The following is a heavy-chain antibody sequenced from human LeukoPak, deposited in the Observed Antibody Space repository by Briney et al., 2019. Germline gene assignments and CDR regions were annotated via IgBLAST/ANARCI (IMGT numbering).Heavy chain of an antibody. Sequence: ASVKVSCKASGYTFTGYYMHWVRQAPGQGLEWVGWINPNSGGTNYAQKFQGRVTMTRDTSISTAYMELSRLRSDDTAVYYCARPYCSGGSCYGRDENWFDPWGQGTLVTVSS. CDR3: ARPYCSGGSCYGRDENWFDP. D-gene: IGHD2-15*01. V-gene: IGHV1-2*02. CDR1: GYTFTGYY. J-gene: IGHJ5*02. CDR2: INPNSGGT.